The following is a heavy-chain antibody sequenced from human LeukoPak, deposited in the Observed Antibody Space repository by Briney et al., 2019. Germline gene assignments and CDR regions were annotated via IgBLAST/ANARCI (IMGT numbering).Heavy chain of an antibody. J-gene: IGHJ3*02. CDR1: GFTFSSYS. CDR2: ISRSSSYI. V-gene: IGHV3-21*01. D-gene: IGHD1-20*01. CDR3: ARALSNWIDAFDI. Sequence: GGSLRLSCAASGFTFSSYSMNWVRQAPGKGLEWVSSISRSSSYIYYADSVKGRFTISRDNAKNSLYLQMNSLRAEDTAVYYCARALSNWIDAFDIWGQGTMVTVSS.